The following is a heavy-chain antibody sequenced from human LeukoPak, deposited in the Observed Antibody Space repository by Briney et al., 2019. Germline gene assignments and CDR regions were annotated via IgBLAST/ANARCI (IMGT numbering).Heavy chain of an antibody. V-gene: IGHV5-10-1*01. J-gene: IGHJ4*02. CDR2: IDPSDSYT. Sequence: GEPLKISCQGSGYSFTSYWISWVRQMPGKGLEWLGRIDPSDSYTNYSPSFQGHVTISADKSISTAYLQWSSLKASDTAMYYCARGDYYYDSSGYSYWGQGTLVTVSS. CDR3: ARGDYYYDSSGYSY. D-gene: IGHD3-22*01. CDR1: GYSFTSYW.